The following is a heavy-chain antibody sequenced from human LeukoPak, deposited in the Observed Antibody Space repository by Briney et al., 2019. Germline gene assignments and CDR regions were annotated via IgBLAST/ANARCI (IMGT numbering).Heavy chain of an antibody. CDR1: GFTFSVYW. J-gene: IGHJ4*02. Sequence: GGSLRLSCAASGFTFSVYWMTWVRQAPGKGLEWVANIKQDGSEKNYVDSVKGRFTISRDNAENSLYLQMNSLRVEDTAVYYCVGGSGWLPDYWGQGTLVTVSS. V-gene: IGHV3-7*01. CDR3: VGGSGWLPDY. D-gene: IGHD6-19*01. CDR2: IKQDGSEK.